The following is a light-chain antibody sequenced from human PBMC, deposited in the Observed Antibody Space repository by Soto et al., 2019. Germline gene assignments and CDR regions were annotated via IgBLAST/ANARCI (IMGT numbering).Light chain of an antibody. CDR3: QQYNSYSHVYT. Sequence: QSPSTLSGSVGDRVTITCRASQNIGAWLAWYQQKPGQGPKLLIYRAANLESGVPSRFSGSGSGTQFTLAISSLQTDDFATYYCQQYNSYSHVYTFGQGTMLEIK. CDR1: QNIGAW. V-gene: IGKV1-5*03. J-gene: IGKJ2*01. CDR2: RAA.